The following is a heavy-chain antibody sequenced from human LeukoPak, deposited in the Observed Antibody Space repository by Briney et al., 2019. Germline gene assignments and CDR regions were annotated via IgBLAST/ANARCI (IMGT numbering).Heavy chain of an antibody. CDR1: GYTFTSYG. D-gene: IGHD3-22*01. CDR3: ARDAWIVVDPNNWFDP. Sequence: GASVKVSCKASGYTFTSYGISWVRQAPGQGLEWMGWISAYNGNTNYAQKLQGRVTMTTDTSTSTAYMELRSLRSDDTAVYYCARDAWIVVDPNNWFDPWGQGTLVTVSS. V-gene: IGHV1-18*01. CDR2: ISAYNGNT. J-gene: IGHJ5*02.